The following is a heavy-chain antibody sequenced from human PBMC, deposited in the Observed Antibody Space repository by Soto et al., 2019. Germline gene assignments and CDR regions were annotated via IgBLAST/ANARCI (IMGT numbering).Heavy chain of an antibody. J-gene: IGHJ4*02. CDR3: AKVYSSSSKNYLDY. Sequence: ASVKVSCKASGYTFTSYGISWVRQAPGQGLEWMGWISAYNGNTNYAQKLQGRVTMTTDTSTSTAYMELRSLRSDDTAVYYCAKVYSSSSKNYLDYWGQGTLVPVSS. V-gene: IGHV1-18*01. CDR2: ISAYNGNT. CDR1: GYTFTSYG. D-gene: IGHD6-6*01.